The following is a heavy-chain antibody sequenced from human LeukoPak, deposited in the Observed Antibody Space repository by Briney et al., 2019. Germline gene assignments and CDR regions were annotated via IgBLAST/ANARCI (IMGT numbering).Heavy chain of an antibody. J-gene: IGHJ4*02. D-gene: IGHD5-18*01. CDR3: AREIGGILVFDY. V-gene: IGHV1-2*02. CDR2: INPNSGDS. Sequence: ASVKVSCKASGYKFTGYYMHWVRQAPGQGLEWMGWINPNSGDSHHAQKFQGRVTMTRGTSISTAYMELSRLRSDDTAVYYCAREIGGILVFDYWGQGTLVTVSS. CDR1: GYKFTGYY.